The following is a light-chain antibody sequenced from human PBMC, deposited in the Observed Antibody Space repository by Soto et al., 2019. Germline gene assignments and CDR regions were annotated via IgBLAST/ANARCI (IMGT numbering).Light chain of an antibody. CDR3: QSYDSSLSGSYV. V-gene: IGLV1-40*01. J-gene: IGLJ1*01. Sequence: QSVLTQPPSVSGAPGQRVTISCTGSSSNIGAGYDVHWYQQLPGTAPKLLIYGNSNRPSGVPVRFSGSKSGSSASLAITGLQAEYEADYYCQSYDSSLSGSYVFGTGTKLTVL. CDR1: SSNIGAGYD. CDR2: GNS.